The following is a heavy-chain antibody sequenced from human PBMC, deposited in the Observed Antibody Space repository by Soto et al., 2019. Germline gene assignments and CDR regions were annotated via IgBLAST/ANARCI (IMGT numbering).Heavy chain of an antibody. V-gene: IGHV1-18*01. J-gene: IGHJ5*02. CDR1: GYTFTTYG. CDR3: ARPYCSTTCCHNWFDP. CDR2: ISTYNGDT. Sequence: ASVKVSCKASGYTFTTYGISWVRQAPGQGLEWMGWISTYNGDTNYAQKLQGRVTMTTDTSTSTAYMELRSLRSDDTAVYYCARPYCSTTCCHNWFDPWGQGTLVTVSS. D-gene: IGHD2-2*01.